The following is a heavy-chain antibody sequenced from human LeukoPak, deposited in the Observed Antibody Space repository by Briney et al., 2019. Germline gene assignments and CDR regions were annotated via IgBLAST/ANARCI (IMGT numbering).Heavy chain of an antibody. J-gene: IGHJ4*02. D-gene: IGHD1-14*01. CDR3: ARDSPTNYFDY. CDR2: IYTSGST. V-gene: IGHV4-61*02. CDR1: GGSISSGSYC. Sequence: SQTLSLTCTVSGGSISSGSYCWTWIRQPAGKGLEWIGRIYTSGSTNYNPSLKSRVTISAVTSKNQFSLKLSSVTAADTAVYYCARDSPTNYFDYWGQGTLVTVSS.